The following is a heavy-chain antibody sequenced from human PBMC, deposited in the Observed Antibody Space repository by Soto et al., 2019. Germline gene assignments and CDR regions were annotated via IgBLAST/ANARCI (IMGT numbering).Heavy chain of an antibody. D-gene: IGHD3-22*01. Sequence: GGLLRLSCAACGFTFSNAWINWVRQTPGKGLEWVGRVKSKTDGGTTDFAAPVKGRFAISRDDSKNMVYLEMNSLKTEDTAIYYCTTDSYITSIIVRFDYWGHGTLVTVSS. V-gene: IGHV3-15*07. CDR1: GFTFSNAW. J-gene: IGHJ4*01. CDR2: VKSKTDGGTT. CDR3: TTDSYITSIIVRFDY.